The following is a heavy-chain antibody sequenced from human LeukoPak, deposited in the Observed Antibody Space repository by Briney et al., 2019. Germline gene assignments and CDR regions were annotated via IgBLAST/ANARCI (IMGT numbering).Heavy chain of an antibody. Sequence: ASVKVSCKASGYIFTDYYMHWVRQAPGQGLEWMGWINPNSGVTNYAQKLQGRVTMTRDTSISTVHMELTRLRSDDTAVYYCARDGGFDYWGQGTLVTVSS. CDR3: ARDGGFDY. CDR1: GYIFTDYY. D-gene: IGHD3-16*01. V-gene: IGHV1-2*02. CDR2: INPNSGVT. J-gene: IGHJ4*02.